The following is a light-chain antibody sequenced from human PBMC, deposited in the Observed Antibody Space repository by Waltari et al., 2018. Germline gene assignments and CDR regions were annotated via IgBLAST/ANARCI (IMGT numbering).Light chain of an antibody. CDR1: SGSVSPDHY. J-gene: IGLJ3*02. V-gene: IGLV8-61*01. CDR2: TTN. CDR3: VLYMGFGISV. Sequence: QTVVTQEPSFSVSPGGTVTLTFGLSSGSVSPDHYPRWYQQTPGQTPRTLVYTTNTRSSGVPDRFSGSILGNKAALTITGAQADDESDYYCVLYMGFGISVFGGGTKLTVL.